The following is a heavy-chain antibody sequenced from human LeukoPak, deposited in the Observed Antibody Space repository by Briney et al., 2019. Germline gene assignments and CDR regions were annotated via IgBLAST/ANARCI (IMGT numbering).Heavy chain of an antibody. Sequence: GRSLRLSCAASGFTFSSYGMHWVRQAPGKGLEWVAVISYDGSNKYYADSVKGRFTISRDNSKNTLYLQMNSLRAEDTAVYYCAKDQTKRGYSYGLGYWGQGTLVTVSS. J-gene: IGHJ4*02. CDR2: ISYDGSNK. CDR1: GFTFSSYG. V-gene: IGHV3-30*18. D-gene: IGHD5-18*01. CDR3: AKDQTKRGYSYGLGY.